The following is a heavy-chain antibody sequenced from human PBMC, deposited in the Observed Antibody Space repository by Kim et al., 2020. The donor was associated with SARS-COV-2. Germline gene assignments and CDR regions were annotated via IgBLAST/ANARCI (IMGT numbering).Heavy chain of an antibody. CDR1: GGSISSSSYY. CDR3: ARQNPLLSRVFGVVIPFDY. J-gene: IGHJ4*02. V-gene: IGHV4-39*01. D-gene: IGHD3-3*01. Sequence: SETLSLTCTVSGGSISSSSYYWGWIRQPPGKGLEWIGSIYYSGSTYYNPSLKSRVTISVDTSKNQFSLKLSSVTAADTAVYYCARQNPLLSRVFGVVIPFDYWGQGTLVTVSS. CDR2: IYYSGST.